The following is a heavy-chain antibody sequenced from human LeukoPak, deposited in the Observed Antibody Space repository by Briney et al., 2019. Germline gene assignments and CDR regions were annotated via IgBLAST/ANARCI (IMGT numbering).Heavy chain of an antibody. CDR2: INHSGST. V-gene: IGHV4-34*01. CDR1: GRSFSGYY. CDR3: ATSEPYYDYVWGSYRRNYFDY. Sequence: SETLSLTCAVYGRSFSGYYWSWIRQPPGKGLEWIGEINHSGSTNYNPSLKSRVTISVDTPKNQFSLKLSSVTAADTAVYYCATSEPYYDYVWGSYRRNYFDYWGQGTLVTVSS. J-gene: IGHJ4*02. D-gene: IGHD3-16*02.